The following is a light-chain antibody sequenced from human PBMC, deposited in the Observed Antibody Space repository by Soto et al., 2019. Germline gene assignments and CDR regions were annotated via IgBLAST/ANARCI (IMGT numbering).Light chain of an antibody. J-gene: IGLJ1*01. Sequence: THLRAVSLSPEYSVTIPCPRTSSDVGGYNYVSWYQQHPGKAPKLMIYDVSKRPSGVPDRFSGSKSGNTASLTISGLQAEDEADYYCCSYAGSYTLLGTGTKVTV. CDR2: DVS. CDR3: CSYAGSYTL. CDR1: SSDVGGYNY. V-gene: IGLV2-11*01.